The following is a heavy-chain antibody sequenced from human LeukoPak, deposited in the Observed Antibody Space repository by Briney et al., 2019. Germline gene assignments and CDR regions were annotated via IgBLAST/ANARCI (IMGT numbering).Heavy chain of an antibody. CDR3: AKTPLSI. CDR1: GGSINNYY. J-gene: IGHJ3*02. CDR2: IYYSGRT. V-gene: IGHV4-59*08. D-gene: IGHD3-10*01. Sequence: PSETLSLTCTVSGGSINNYYWSWIRQPPGKGLEWIGFIYYSGRTKYNPSLKSRVTMSVDTSKNQFPLNLSSVTAADTAEYYCAKTPLSIWGQGTMVTVSS.